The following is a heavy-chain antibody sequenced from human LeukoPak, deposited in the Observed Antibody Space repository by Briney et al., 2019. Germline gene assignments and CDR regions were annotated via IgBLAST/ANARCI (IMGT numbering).Heavy chain of an antibody. CDR3: ARDPFLLGSTLDY. CDR2: ISSSGSTI. Sequence: GGSLRLSCAASGFTFSDYYMSWIRQAPGKGLEWVSYISSSGSTIYYADSVKGRFTISRDNAKNSPYLQMNSLRAEDTAVYYCARDPFLLGSTLDYWGQGTLVTVSS. D-gene: IGHD6-13*01. V-gene: IGHV3-11*01. J-gene: IGHJ4*02. CDR1: GFTFSDYY.